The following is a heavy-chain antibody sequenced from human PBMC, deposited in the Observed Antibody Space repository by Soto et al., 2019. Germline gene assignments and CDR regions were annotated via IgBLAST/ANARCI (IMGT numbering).Heavy chain of an antibody. V-gene: IGHV3-48*03. CDR3: ARGGVFSSSYYPTPFDY. J-gene: IGHJ4*02. D-gene: IGHD6-13*01. CDR1: GFTFGTYE. Sequence: QPGGSLRLSCAGSGFTFGTYEMNWVRQAPGKGLEWVSYISSRGSTIYYADSVKGRFTISRDNAKNSLHLQMNSLRAEDTAVYYCARGGVFSSSYYPTPFDYWGQGTLVTVSS. CDR2: ISSRGSTI.